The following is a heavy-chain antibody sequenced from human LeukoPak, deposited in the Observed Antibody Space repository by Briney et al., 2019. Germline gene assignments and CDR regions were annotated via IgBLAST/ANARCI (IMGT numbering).Heavy chain of an antibody. J-gene: IGHJ4*02. Sequence: SQTLSLTCVISGDTLSSSGDAWNWIRQSPSGRLEWLGRTYQRSKWSSDYALSVRSRITVDPDTSKNQFSLQLYSVTPEDTAVYYCARGRASAFDYWDQGTLVTVSS. D-gene: IGHD6-13*01. CDR2: TYQRSKWSS. V-gene: IGHV6-1*01. CDR3: ARGRASAFDY. CDR1: GDTLSSSGDA.